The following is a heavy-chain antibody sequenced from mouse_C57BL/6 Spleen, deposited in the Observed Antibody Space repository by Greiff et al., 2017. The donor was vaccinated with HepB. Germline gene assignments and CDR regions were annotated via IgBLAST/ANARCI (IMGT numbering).Heavy chain of an antibody. Sequence: EVQLVESGGDLVKPGGSLKLSCAASGFTFSSYGMSWVRQTPDKRLEWVATISSGGSYTYYPDSVKGRFTISRDNAKNTLYLQMSSLKSEDTAMYYCARQAVNYFDYWGQGTTLTVSS. J-gene: IGHJ2*01. CDR2: ISSGGSYT. CDR3: ARQAVNYFDY. D-gene: IGHD2-2*01. CDR1: GFTFSSYG. V-gene: IGHV5-6*01.